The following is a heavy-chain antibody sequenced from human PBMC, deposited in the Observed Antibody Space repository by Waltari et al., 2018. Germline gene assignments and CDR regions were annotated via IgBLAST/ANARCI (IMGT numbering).Heavy chain of an antibody. CDR3: ARALTSSWSFFDY. J-gene: IGHJ4*02. CDR1: GGSISSYY. D-gene: IGHD6-13*01. Sequence: QVQLQESGPGLVKPSETLSLTCTVSGGSISSYYWSWIRQPPGKGLEWIGYIYYSGSTNYNPSLKSRVTISVDTSKNQFSLKLSSVTAADTAVYYCARALTSSWSFFDYWGQGTLVTVSS. V-gene: IGHV4-59*01. CDR2: IYYSGST.